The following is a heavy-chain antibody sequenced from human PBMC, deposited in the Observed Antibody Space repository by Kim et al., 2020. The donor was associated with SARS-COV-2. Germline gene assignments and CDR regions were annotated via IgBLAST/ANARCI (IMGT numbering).Heavy chain of an antibody. J-gene: IGHJ4*02. V-gene: IGHV1-24*01. CDR3: ATGPSYQLLSDFDS. CDR1: GYTLTELS. D-gene: IGHD2-2*01. Sequence: ASVKVSCKVSGYTLTELSMHWVRQAPGKGLEWMGGFDPEDGETIYAQKFQGRVTMTEDTSTDTAYMELSSLRSEDTAVYYCATGPSYQLLSDFDSWGQGTLVTVSS. CDR2: FDPEDGET.